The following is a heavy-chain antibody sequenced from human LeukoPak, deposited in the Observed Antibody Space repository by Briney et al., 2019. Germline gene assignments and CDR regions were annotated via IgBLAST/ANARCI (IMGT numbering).Heavy chain of an antibody. CDR1: GGSISSYY. Sequence: SETLSLTCTVSGGSISSYYWSWIRQPPGKGLEWIGYIYYSGSTNYNPSLKSRVTISVDTSKNQFSLKLSSVTAADTAVYYCARDFFSRFDIWGQGTMVTVSS. CDR2: IYYSGST. J-gene: IGHJ3*02. CDR3: ARDFFSRFDI. D-gene: IGHD2-2*01. V-gene: IGHV4-59*12.